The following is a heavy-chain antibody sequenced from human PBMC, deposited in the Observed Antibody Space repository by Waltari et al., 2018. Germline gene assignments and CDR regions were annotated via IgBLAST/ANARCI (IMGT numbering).Heavy chain of an antibody. CDR2: INHSGST. CDR3: AGRFEYMAAAGLYCFDY. V-gene: IGHV4-38-2*01. CDR1: GYSISSGYY. D-gene: IGHD6-13*01. J-gene: IGHJ4*02. Sequence: VQLQESGRGLVMPSENLFLTSDASGYSISSGYYWGWIRQPPGKGLEWIGRINHSGSTCDNPTLKSRNTISVDTSKNQFPLNLSSVTAADTAEYYCAGRFEYMAAAGLYCFDYRGQGTLVTVSP.